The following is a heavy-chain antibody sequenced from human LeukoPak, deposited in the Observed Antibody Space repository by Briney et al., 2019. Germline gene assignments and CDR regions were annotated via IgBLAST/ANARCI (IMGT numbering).Heavy chain of an antibody. Sequence: NPSQTLSLTCTVSGGSISSGDYYWSWIRQPPGKGLEWIGYIYYSGSTYYNPSLKSRVTISVDTSKNQFSLKLSSVTAADTAVCYCARYYYDSSGYPTGAFDIWGQGTMVTVSS. J-gene: IGHJ3*02. V-gene: IGHV4-30-4*01. D-gene: IGHD3-22*01. CDR2: IYYSGST. CDR1: GGSISSGDYY. CDR3: ARYYYDSSGYPTGAFDI.